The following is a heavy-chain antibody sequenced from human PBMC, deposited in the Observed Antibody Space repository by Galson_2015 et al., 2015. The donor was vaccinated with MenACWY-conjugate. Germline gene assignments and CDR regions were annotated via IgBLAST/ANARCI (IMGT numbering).Heavy chain of an antibody. J-gene: IGHJ6*03. V-gene: IGHV4-59*01. Sequence: ETLSLTCTVSRGSISPYYWSWVRHSPGKGLEWIGYAYHAGTTNYHPSLESRVTISLDTFNNEFSLTLKSVTAADTAVYYCARAGVLWFGESPGDYYYMDVWGKGIMVTVSS. CDR3: ARAGVLWFGESPGDYYYMDV. CDR2: AYHAGTT. D-gene: IGHD3-10*01. CDR1: RGSISPYY.